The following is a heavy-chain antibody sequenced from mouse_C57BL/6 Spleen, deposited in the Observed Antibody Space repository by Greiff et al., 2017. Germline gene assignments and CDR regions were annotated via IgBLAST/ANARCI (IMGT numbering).Heavy chain of an antibody. D-gene: IGHD2-4*01. CDR3: VRASIYYDYGFAY. Sequence: DVQLVESGGGLVQPKGSLKLSCAASGFSFNTYAMNWVRQAPGQGLEWVARIRSKSNNYATYYADSVKDRFTISRDDSESMLYLQMNNLKTEDTAMYYCVRASIYYDYGFAYWGQGTLVTVSA. J-gene: IGHJ3*01. V-gene: IGHV10-1*01. CDR1: GFSFNTYA. CDR2: IRSKSNNYAT.